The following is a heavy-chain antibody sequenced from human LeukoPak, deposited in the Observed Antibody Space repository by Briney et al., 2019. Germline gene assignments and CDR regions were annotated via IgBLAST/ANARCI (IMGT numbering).Heavy chain of an antibody. CDR1: GGTFSSYA. CDR2: IIPIFGTA. V-gene: IGHV1-69*01. J-gene: IGHJ4*02. CDR3: ARGNSIAAAGRFDY. D-gene: IGHD6-13*01. Sequence: SVKVSCKASGGTFSSYAISWVRQAPGQGLEWMGGIIPIFGTANYAQKFQGRVTITADESTSTAYMELSSLRSEDTAVYHCARGNSIAAAGRFDYWGQGTLVTVSS.